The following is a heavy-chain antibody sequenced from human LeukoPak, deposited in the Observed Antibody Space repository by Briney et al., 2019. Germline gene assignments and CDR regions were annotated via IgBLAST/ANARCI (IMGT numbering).Heavy chain of an antibody. J-gene: IGHJ4*02. D-gene: IGHD4-17*01. CDR3: ARTDYGDYSYYFDY. CDR1: GYSFSSYG. CDR2: ISAHNGNT. V-gene: IGHV1-18*01. Sequence: WASVKVSCKASGYSFSSYGISWVRQAPGQGLEWMGWISAHNGNTNYAQNVQGRVTMTTDTSTSTAYMELRSLRSDDTAVYSCARTDYGDYSYYFDYWGQGILVTVSS.